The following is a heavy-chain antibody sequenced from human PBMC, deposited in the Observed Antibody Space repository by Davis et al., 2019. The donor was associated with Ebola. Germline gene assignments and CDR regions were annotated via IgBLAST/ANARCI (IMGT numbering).Heavy chain of an antibody. J-gene: IGHJ6*03. V-gene: IGHV5-51*01. CDR1: GYSFTSYW. Sequence: GESLKISCKGSGYSFTSYWIGWVRQMPGKGLEWMGIIYPGDSDTRYSPSFQGQVTISADKSISTAYLQWSSLKASDTAMYYCARAHTYYYDSSGYSGSGYYYYMDVWGKGTTVTVSS. CDR3: ARAHTYYYDSSGYSGSGYYYYMDV. CDR2: IYPGDSDT. D-gene: IGHD3-22*01.